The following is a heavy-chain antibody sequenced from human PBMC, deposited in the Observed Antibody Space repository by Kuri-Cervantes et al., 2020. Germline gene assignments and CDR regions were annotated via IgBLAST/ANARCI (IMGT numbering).Heavy chain of an antibody. CDR1: GYTFTSYG. D-gene: IGHD4-23*01. Sequence: ASVKVSCKASGYTFTSYGISWVRQAPGQGLEWKGWISAYNGNTNYAQKLQGRVTMTRDTSISTAYMELSRLRSDDTAVYYCARDPVGNNRFDPWGQGTLVTVSS. CDR2: ISAYNGNT. J-gene: IGHJ5*02. V-gene: IGHV1-18*01. CDR3: ARDPVGNNRFDP.